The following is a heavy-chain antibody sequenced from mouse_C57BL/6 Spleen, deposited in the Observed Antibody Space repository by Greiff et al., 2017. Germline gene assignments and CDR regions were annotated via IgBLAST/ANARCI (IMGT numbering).Heavy chain of an antibody. V-gene: IGHV1-69*01. CDR3: ARERVIYRNFDY. CDR1: GYTFTSYW. Sequence: QVQLQQPGAELVMPGASVKLSCKASGYTFTSYWMHWVKQRPGQGLEWIGEIDPSDSYTNYNQKFKGKSTLTVDKSSSTAYMQLSSLTSEDSAVYYCARERVIYRNFDYWGQGTTLTVSS. CDR2: IDPSDSYT. J-gene: IGHJ2*01. D-gene: IGHD1-1*01.